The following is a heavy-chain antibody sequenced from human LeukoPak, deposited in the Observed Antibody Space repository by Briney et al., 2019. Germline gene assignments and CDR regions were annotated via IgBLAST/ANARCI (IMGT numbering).Heavy chain of an antibody. CDR3: APDLSFRVVVVGGRTPY. V-gene: IGHV1-69-2*01. J-gene: IGHJ4*02. D-gene: IGHD2-15*01. CDR2: VYPEDGET. Sequence: ASVKISCKASGYTFIDYYIHGVQQAPGKGVAWVGRVYPEDGETIYAETFQARVTITADTSTDTAYMELSSLRSEDTAVYYCAPDLSFRVVVVGGRTPYWGQGTLVTVSS. CDR1: GYTFIDYY.